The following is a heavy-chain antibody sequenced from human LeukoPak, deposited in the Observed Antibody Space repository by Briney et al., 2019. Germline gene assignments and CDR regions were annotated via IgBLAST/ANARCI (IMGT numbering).Heavy chain of an antibody. D-gene: IGHD2-21*02. CDR2: ISAYNGNT. CDR3: ARGAYCGGDCSSSDSFDI. J-gene: IGHJ3*02. Sequence: ASVKVSCKAFGYTFINYGVSRVRQAPGHGLEWMGWISAYNGNTNYAQNLQGRVTMSTDTPTNTAYLELRTLTSDDTAVYYCARGAYCGGDCSSSDSFDIWGQGTMVSVSS. V-gene: IGHV1-18*01. CDR1: GYTFINYG.